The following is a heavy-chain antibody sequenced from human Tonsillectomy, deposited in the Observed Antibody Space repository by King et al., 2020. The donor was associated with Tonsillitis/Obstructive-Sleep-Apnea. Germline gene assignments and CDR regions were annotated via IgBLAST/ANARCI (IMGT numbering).Heavy chain of an antibody. CDR1: GFTFSSYW. Sequence: VQLVESGGGLVQPGGSLRLSCAASGFTFSSYWMHWVRQAPGKGLVWVSRINSDGSSTNYTDSVKGRFTVSRDNAKNTLYLQMNSLRAEDTAVYYCAREYSSSSGRCYDYWGQGTLATVSS. V-gene: IGHV3-74*01. CDR2: INSDGSST. J-gene: IGHJ4*02. D-gene: IGHD6-6*01. CDR3: AREYSSSSGRCYDY.